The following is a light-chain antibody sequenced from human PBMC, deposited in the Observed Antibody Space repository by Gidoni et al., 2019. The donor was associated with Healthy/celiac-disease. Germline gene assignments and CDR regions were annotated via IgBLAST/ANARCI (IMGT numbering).Light chain of an antibody. Sequence: QSSLTHPASVSCSSARSITISCSVTSSDVGGYNYVSWYQQHPGKAPKLIIYEVSNRPSGVSNRFSGSKSGNTASLTISGLQAEDEADYYCSSYTSSSTLYVFGTGTKVTVL. V-gene: IGLV2-14*01. CDR1: SSDVGGYNY. CDR2: EVS. CDR3: SSYTSSSTLYV. J-gene: IGLJ1*01.